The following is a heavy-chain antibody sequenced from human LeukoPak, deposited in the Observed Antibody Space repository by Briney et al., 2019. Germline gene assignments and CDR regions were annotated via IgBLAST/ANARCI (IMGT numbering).Heavy chain of an antibody. J-gene: IGHJ4*02. CDR3: ARAPIWFGELSRSYYFDY. V-gene: IGHV4-31*03. CDR2: IYYSGST. CDR1: GGSISSGGYY. D-gene: IGHD3-10*01. Sequence: SETLSLTCTVFGGSISSGGYYWSWIRQHPGKGLEWIGYIYYSGSTYYNPSLKSRVTISVDTSKNQFSMKLSSVTAADTAVYYCARAPIWFGELSRSYYFDYWGQGTLVTVSS.